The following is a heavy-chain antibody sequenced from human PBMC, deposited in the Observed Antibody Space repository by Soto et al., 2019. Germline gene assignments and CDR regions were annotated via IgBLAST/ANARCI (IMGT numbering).Heavy chain of an antibody. CDR1: GFTFRSYV. V-gene: IGHV3-33*05. Sequence: ESGGGVVQPGTSLRLSWVGSGFTFRSYVIHWVRQAPGKGLEWVALTSYDGSNNFYGDSVKGRFTISRDNSRNTVELQMDSLRLEATALYYCARWGTKGGLAVWGQGTLVSVSS. CDR2: TSYDGSNN. D-gene: IGHD3-16*01. J-gene: IGHJ4*02. CDR3: ARWGTKGGLAV.